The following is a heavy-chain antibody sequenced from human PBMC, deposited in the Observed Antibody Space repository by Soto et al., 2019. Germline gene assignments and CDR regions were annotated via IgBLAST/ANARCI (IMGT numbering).Heavy chain of an antibody. J-gene: IGHJ4*02. CDR2: IYYTGST. V-gene: IGHV4-59*01. CDR1: GDSMSGYY. Sequence: SETLSLTCTVSGDSMSGYYWTWFRQPPGKGLEWVGYIYYTGSTQYNPSLKSRVTISVDTSKNQFSLKLSSVTAADTAVYYCARSDGRYWGQGTLVTVSS. CDR3: ARSDGRY.